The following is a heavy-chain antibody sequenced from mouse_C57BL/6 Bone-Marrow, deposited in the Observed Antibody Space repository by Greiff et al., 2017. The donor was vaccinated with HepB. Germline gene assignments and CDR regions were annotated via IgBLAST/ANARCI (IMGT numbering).Heavy chain of an antibody. V-gene: IGHV2-2*01. J-gene: IGHJ1*03. CDR1: GFSLTSYG. Sequence: VQLKESGPGLVQPSQSLSITCTVSGFSLTSYGVHWVRQSPGKGLEWLGVIWSGGSTDYNAAFISRLSISKDNSKSQVFFKMNSLQADDTAIYYCARTYYSNYWYFDVWGTGTTVTVSS. D-gene: IGHD2-5*01. CDR2: IWSGGST. CDR3: ARTYYSNYWYFDV.